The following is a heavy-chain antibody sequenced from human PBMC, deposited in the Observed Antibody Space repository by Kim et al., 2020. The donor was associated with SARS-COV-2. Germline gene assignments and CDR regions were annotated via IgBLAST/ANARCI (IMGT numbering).Heavy chain of an antibody. CDR1: GFTFSSYA. CDR2: ISYDGSNK. V-gene: IGHV3-30*04. CDR3: ARAYSSYGSGGEADY. J-gene: IGHJ4*02. Sequence: GGSLRLSCAASGFTFSSYAMHWVRQAPGKGLEWVAVISYDGSNKYYADSVKGRFTISRDNSKNTLYLQMNSLRAEDTAVYYCARAYSSYGSGGEADYWGQGTLVTVSS. D-gene: IGHD3-10*01.